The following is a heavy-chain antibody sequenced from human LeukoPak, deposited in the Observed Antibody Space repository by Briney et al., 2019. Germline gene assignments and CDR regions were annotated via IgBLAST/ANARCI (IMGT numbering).Heavy chain of an antibody. CDR2: IYPSGST. CDR1: GGSISSYY. J-gene: IGHJ4*02. CDR3: ARDGHSDTSRALDY. V-gene: IGHV4-4*07. D-gene: IGHD5-12*01. Sequence: SETLSLTCTVSGGSISSYYWSWIRQPAGKGLEWIGRIYPSGSTNYNPSLKSRVTMSVDTSRNHFSLNLSSVTAADTAVYYCARDGHSDTSRALDYWGQGTLVTVSS.